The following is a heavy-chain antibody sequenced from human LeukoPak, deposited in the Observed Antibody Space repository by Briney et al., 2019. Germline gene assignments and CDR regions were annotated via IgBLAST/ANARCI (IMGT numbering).Heavy chain of an antibody. J-gene: IGHJ4*02. CDR2: IHGDGRTT. D-gene: IGHD2-2*03. CDR3: ARVDPKAPGDYS. Sequence: GGSLRLSCAASGFTFSSYWIHWVRHVPGKGVVWVSRIHGDGRTTTYAASVKGRFTISRDNAKNTLYVQMNNLRAEDTAVYYCARVDPKAPGDYSWGRGTLVTVSS. V-gene: IGHV3-74*01. CDR1: GFTFSSYW.